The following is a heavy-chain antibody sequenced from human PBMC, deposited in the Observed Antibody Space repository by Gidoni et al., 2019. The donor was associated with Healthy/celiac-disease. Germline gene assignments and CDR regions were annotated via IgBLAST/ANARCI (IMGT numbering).Heavy chain of an antibody. CDR2: INPNSGGT. J-gene: IGHJ3*02. V-gene: IGHV1-2*02. D-gene: IGHD2-2*01. Sequence: QVQLVQSGAEVKKPGASVKVSCKASGYTFTGYYMHWVRQAPGQGLEWMGWINPNSGGTNYAQKFQGRVTMTRDTSISTAYMELSRLRSDDTAVYYCARSSWGEYQLPDAFDIWGQGTMVTVSS. CDR1: GYTFTGYY. CDR3: ARSSWGEYQLPDAFDI.